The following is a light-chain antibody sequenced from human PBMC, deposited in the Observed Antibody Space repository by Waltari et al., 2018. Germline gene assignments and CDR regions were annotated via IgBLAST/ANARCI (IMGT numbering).Light chain of an antibody. CDR3: QQYYTTPRWT. CDR2: WAS. CDR1: QRVLYSSNNKNF. J-gene: IGKJ1*01. Sequence: DIVMTQSPDSPAVSLGERATINCKSSQRVLYSSNNKNFVAWYQQKPGQPPKLLIYWASTRESGVPDRFSGSGSGTDFTLTISSLQAEDVAVYYCQQYYTTPRWTFGQGTKVEIK. V-gene: IGKV4-1*01.